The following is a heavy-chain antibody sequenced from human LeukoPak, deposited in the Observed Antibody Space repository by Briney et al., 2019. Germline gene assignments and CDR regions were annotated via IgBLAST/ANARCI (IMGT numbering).Heavy chain of an antibody. CDR1: GFTFRNDY. CDR2: ISSGSSYI. CDR3: ATGVRGYNSALDY. D-gene: IGHD6-19*01. J-gene: IGHJ4*02. V-gene: IGHV3-21*01. Sequence: GGSLRLSCAASGFTFRNDYMNWVRQAPGKGLGWVSSISSGSSYIYYADSLKGRFTISRDNAKNSLYLQMNSLRAEDTAVYYCATGVRGYNSALDYWGQGTLVSVSP.